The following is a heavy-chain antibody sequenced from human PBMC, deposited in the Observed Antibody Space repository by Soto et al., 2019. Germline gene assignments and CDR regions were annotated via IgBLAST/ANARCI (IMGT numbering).Heavy chain of an antibody. CDR1: GFTFSSYW. V-gene: IGHV3-7*01. J-gene: IGHJ4*02. CDR2: IKQDGSEK. D-gene: IGHD6-13*01. CDR3: ARPYSSSWYYFDY. Sequence: GGSLRLSCAASGFTFSSYWMSWVRQAPGKGLEWVANIKQDGSEKYYVDSVKGRFTISRDNAKNSLYLQMNSLRAEDTAVYYCARPYSSSWYYFDYWGQGTLVTVSS.